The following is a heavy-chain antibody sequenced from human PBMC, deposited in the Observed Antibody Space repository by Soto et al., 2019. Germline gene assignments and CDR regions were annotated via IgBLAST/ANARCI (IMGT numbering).Heavy chain of an antibody. CDR3: ARHEAGWYFDS. CDR2: IYYSGST. CDR1: GGSFSCYY. D-gene: IGHD6-25*01. V-gene: IGHV4-34*01. J-gene: IGHJ4*02. Sequence: PSETLSLTCAVYGGSFSCYYWSWMRQPPGKGLEWIANIYYSGSTFYNPSLKSRVTISLDTSKNQFSLKLRSVTAADTAVYYCARHEAGWYFDSWGQGTLVTVSS.